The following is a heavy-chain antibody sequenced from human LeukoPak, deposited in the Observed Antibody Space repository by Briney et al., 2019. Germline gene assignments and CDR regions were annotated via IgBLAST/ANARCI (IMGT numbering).Heavy chain of an antibody. J-gene: IGHJ6*02. CDR1: GGSISSGDYY. D-gene: IGHD3-22*01. V-gene: IGHV4-30-4*01. CDR3: ARMGYYYDSSGYNYYYYGMDV. CDR2: IYYSGST. Sequence: PSETLSLTCTVSGGSISSGDYYWSWIRQPPGKGLEWIGYIYYSGSTYYNPSLKSRLTISVDTSKNQFSLKLSSVTAADTAVYYCARMGYYYDSSGYNYYYYGMDVWGQGTTVTVSS.